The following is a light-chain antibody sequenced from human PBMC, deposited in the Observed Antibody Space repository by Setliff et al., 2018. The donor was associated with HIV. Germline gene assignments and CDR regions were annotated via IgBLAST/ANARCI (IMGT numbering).Light chain of an antibody. CDR1: SDDVGGSNY. J-gene: IGLJ1*01. V-gene: IGLV2-14*01. CDR2: EVT. Sequence: QSVLAQPASMSGSPGQSITISCTGSSDDVGGSNYVSWYQQHPGKAPKLIIYEVTVRPSGVSSRFSGSKSGNTASLTLSGLQTEDEADYYCGSYTSTTSYVFGSGTKV. CDR3: GSYTSTTSYV.